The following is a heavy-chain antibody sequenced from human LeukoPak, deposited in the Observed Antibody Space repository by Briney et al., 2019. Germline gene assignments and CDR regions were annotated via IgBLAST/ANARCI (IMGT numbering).Heavy chain of an antibody. CDR1: GFTFSDYA. CDR3: AKERGYCSGGKCYYYGMDV. D-gene: IGHD2-15*01. V-gene: IGHV3-33*03. Sequence: GGSLRLSCAASGFTFSDYAMHWVRQVPGKGLEWVAVIWYDGSNKYHADSVKGRFTISRDNSKNSLYLQMNSLRTEDTALYYCAKERGYCSGGKCYYYGMDVWGQGTTVTVSS. J-gene: IGHJ6*02. CDR2: IWYDGSNK.